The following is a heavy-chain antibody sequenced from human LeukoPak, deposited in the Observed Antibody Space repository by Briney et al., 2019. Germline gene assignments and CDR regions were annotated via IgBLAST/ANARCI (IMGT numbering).Heavy chain of an antibody. CDR1: GGSFSGYY. V-gene: IGHV4-34*01. J-gene: IGHJ3*02. CDR2: INHSGST. D-gene: IGHD3-3*01. CDR3: ARGCQSRDFWSGYYFLGYDAFDI. Sequence: SETLSLTCAVYGGSFSGYYWTWIRQPPGKGLEWIGEINHSGSTNYNPSLKSRVTISVDTSKNQFSLKLSSVTAADTAVYYCARGCQSRDFWSGYYFLGYDAFDIWGQGTMVTVSS.